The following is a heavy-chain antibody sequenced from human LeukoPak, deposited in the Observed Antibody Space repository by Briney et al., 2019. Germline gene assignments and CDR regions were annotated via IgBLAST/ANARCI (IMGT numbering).Heavy chain of an antibody. Sequence: PGGSLRLSCAASGFTFSNYAMMWVRQAPGKGLEWVSALSGSGTSTYYADSVKGRFTISRDNSKKTLYLQMSSLRAEDTAFYYCANGKSEYSGGWPRGTFWGQGTLVTVSS. J-gene: IGHJ4*02. CDR3: ANGKSEYSGGWPRGTF. CDR1: GFTFSNYA. V-gene: IGHV3-23*01. CDR2: LSGSGTST. D-gene: IGHD6-19*01.